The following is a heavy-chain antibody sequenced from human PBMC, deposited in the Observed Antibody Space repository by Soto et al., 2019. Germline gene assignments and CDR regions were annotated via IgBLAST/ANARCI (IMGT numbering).Heavy chain of an antibody. CDR2: IDPSDSYT. Sequence: GESLKISCKGSGYSFTSYWISWVRQMPGKGLDWMGRIDPSDSYTNYSPSFQGHVTISAXXXIXXXYXQXXXLXASDTAMYYCAGPPGSGPYGMDVWGQGTTVTVSS. V-gene: IGHV5-10-1*01. D-gene: IGHD3-10*01. CDR1: GYSFTSYW. J-gene: IGHJ6*02. CDR3: AGPPGSGPYGMDV.